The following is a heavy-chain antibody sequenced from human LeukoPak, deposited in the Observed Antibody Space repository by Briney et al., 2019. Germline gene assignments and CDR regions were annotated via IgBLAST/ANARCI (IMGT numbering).Heavy chain of an antibody. D-gene: IGHD1-26*01. Sequence: GGSMRLSCAASGFTFSNHAMSWVRQAPGKGLEWVSGISSSGSSTFFADHVKGRFTISRDNAKNSLYLQMTTRQAEDTAVYYCARRSPGTSSLFYYYMDVWGKGTTVTVSS. J-gene: IGHJ6*03. CDR1: GFTFSNHA. CDR2: ISSSGSST. V-gene: IGHV3-23*01. CDR3: ARRSPGTSSLFYYYMDV.